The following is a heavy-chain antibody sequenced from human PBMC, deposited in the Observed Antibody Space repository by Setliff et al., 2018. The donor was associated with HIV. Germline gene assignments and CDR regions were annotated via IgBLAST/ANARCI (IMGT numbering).Heavy chain of an antibody. D-gene: IGHD2-21*02. CDR1: GGSMSTYY. J-gene: IGHJ3*02. CDR3: ARDGYCGGDCYHDAFDI. V-gene: IGHV4-4*08. CDR2: IYTSGST. Sequence: SETLSLTCTVSGGSMSTYYWSWIRQPPGKGLEWIGYIYTSGSTNYNPSLKSRVTISVDTSKNQFSLRLSSVTAADTAVYYCARDGYCGGDCYHDAFDIWGQGTMVTVSS.